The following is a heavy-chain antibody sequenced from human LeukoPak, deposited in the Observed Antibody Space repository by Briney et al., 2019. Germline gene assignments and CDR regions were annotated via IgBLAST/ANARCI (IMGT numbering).Heavy chain of an antibody. V-gene: IGHV3-23*01. D-gene: IGHD2-21*02. J-gene: IGHJ4*02. CDR3: AKDGTGCGGDCYSDY. CDR1: GLTFETYG. Sequence: PGGSLRLSCAASGLTFETYGMSGVREARGGGLEGVSSFSSNSAKTYYADSVKGRSTISRDNSKNTLYLQMNSLRAEDTAVYYCAKDGTGCGGDCYSDYWGQGTLVTVSS. CDR2: FSSNSAKT.